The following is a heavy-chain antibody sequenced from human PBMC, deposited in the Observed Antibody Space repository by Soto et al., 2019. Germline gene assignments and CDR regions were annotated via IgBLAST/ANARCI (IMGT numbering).Heavy chain of an antibody. CDR1: GYSFNDYG. J-gene: IGHJ2*01. CDR2: IGPYEGVT. V-gene: IGHV1-18*01. CDR3: ARCYCSVGSCYTCWHFDL. D-gene: IGHD2-15*01. Sequence: QVQLEQSGAEVKKPGASVRVSCKASGYSFNDYGMSWVRQAPGQGLELMGWIGPYEGVTNHAQTFQGRVTMTVDTSTTTADMELRSLRSDDPAIYYCARCYCSVGSCYTCWHFDLWGPGTLVTVTA.